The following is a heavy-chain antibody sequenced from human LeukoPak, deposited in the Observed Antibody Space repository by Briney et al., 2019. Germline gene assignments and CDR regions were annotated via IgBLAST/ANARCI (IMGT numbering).Heavy chain of an antibody. CDR2: IIPIFGTA. D-gene: IGHD2-2*01. J-gene: IGHJ4*02. CDR1: GGTFSSYA. V-gene: IGHV1-69*13. CDR3: ARAFLPYCSSTSCYYFDY. Sequence: ASVKVSCKASGGTFSSYAISWVRQAPGQGLEWMGGIIPIFGTANYAQKFQGRVTITADESTSTAYMELSSLRSEDTAVYYCARAFLPYCSSTSCYYFDYWGQGTLVTVSS.